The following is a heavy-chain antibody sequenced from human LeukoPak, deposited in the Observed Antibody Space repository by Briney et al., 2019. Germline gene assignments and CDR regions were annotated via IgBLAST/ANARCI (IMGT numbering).Heavy chain of an antibody. Sequence: PSETLSLSCSVSGGSVDSDIYYWSWLRQPPGKGLEWIGEINHSGSTNYNPSLKSRVTISVDTSKNQFSLKLSSVTAADTAVYYCARGPVDTAMVHSFTFDYWGQGTLVTVSS. J-gene: IGHJ4*02. D-gene: IGHD5-18*01. CDR3: ARGPVDTAMVHSFTFDY. V-gene: IGHV4-34*01. CDR2: INHSGST. CDR1: GGSVDSDIYY.